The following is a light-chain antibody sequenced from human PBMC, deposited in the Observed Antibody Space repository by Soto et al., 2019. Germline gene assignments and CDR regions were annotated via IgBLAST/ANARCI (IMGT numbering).Light chain of an antibody. J-gene: IGLJ3*02. CDR2: STD. CDR1: AGAVTTGFY. CDR3: LVFSGGAWV. V-gene: IGLV7-43*01. Sequence: CASSAGAVTTGFYPNWFQQKPGQAPRILIYSTDNRHSWTPARFSGSLLGGKAALTLSGAQPEDEAEYYCLVFSGGAWVFGGGTKLTVL.